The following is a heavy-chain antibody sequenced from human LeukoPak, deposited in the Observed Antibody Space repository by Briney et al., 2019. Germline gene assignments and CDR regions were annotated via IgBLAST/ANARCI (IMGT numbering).Heavy chain of an antibody. CDR3: ASLITIFGVVHDAFDI. Sequence: ASVKVSCKVSGYTLTELSMHWVRQAPGKGLEWMGGFDPEDGETIYAQKFQGRVTMTRDTSISTAYMELSRLRSDDTAVYYCASLITIFGVVHDAFDIWGQGTMVTVSS. D-gene: IGHD3-3*01. CDR2: FDPEDGET. CDR1: GYTLTELS. J-gene: IGHJ3*02. V-gene: IGHV1-24*01.